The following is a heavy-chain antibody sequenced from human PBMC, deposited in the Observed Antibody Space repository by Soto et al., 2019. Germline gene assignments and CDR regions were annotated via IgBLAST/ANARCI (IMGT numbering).Heavy chain of an antibody. CDR2: IYHSGST. Sequence: QVQLQESGPGLVKPSGTLSLTCAVSGGSISSSNWWSWVRQPPGKGLEWIGEIYHSGSTNYNPSHKSRVTISIDKSKNQFSLKLSSVTAADTAAYYCARDLGSGWLNRYFDYWGQGTLVTVSS. J-gene: IGHJ4*02. V-gene: IGHV4-4*02. D-gene: IGHD6-19*01. CDR1: GGSISSSNW. CDR3: ARDLGSGWLNRYFDY.